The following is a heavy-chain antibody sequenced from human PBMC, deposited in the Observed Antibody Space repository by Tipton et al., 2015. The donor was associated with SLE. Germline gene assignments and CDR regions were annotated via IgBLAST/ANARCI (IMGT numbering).Heavy chain of an antibody. CDR3: ARDSATLRLYL. V-gene: IGHV4-61*09. J-gene: IGHJ4*02. CDR2: IHASGGT. Sequence: TLSLTCTVSGGSITRSNYYWSWVRQPAGKGLEWIGHIHASGGTTYNPSLKSRVTISVDASKNRFSLQLTSVTASDTAVYYCARDSATLRLYLWGQGTLVTVSS. CDR1: GGSITRSNYY. D-gene: IGHD2-15*01.